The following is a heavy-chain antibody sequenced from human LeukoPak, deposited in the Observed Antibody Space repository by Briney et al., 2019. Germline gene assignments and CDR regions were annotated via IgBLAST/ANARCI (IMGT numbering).Heavy chain of an antibody. D-gene: IGHD3-22*01. J-gene: IGHJ5*02. CDR1: GCSISSSSYY. Sequence: SETLSLTCTVSGCSISSSSYYWGWIRQPPGKGLEWIGSIYYSRSTYYNPSLKSRVTISVDTSKNQFSLKLSSVTAADTAVYYCARHEVDSSGYYYEFNWFDPWGQGTLVTVSS. CDR3: ARHEVDSSGYYYEFNWFDP. V-gene: IGHV4-39*01. CDR2: IYYSRST.